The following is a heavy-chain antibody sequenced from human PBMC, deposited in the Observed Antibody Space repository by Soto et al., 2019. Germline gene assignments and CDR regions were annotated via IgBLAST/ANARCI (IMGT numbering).Heavy chain of an antibody. CDR2: IDPSDSYT. CDR3: ARLQSPKYYYYYYGMDV. J-gene: IGHJ6*02. Sequence: GESLKISCNGSGYSFTSYWISWVRQMPGKGLEWMGRIDPSDSYTNYSPSFQGHVTISADKSISTAYLQWSSLKASDTAMYYCARLQSPKYYYYYYGMDVWGQGTTVTVSS. CDR1: GYSFTSYW. D-gene: IGHD4-4*01. V-gene: IGHV5-10-1*01.